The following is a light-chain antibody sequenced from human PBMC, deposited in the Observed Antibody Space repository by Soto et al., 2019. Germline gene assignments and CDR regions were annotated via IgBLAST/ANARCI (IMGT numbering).Light chain of an antibody. CDR3: QVWDDSRDQQV. CDR2: DDD. J-gene: IGLJ3*02. CDR1: NIGVRS. Sequence: SYELTQAPSVSVAPGQTASITCGANNIGVRSVHWHQKKPGQAPMLVVYDDDARPSGIPGRFSGSNSGNTATLTITRVEAGDEADYYCQVWDDSRDQQVFGGGTKLTVL. V-gene: IGLV3-21*02.